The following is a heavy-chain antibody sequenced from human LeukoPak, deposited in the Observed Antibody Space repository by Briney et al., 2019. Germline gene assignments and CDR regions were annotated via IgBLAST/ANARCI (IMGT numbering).Heavy chain of an antibody. J-gene: IGHJ6*02. CDR3: ARSPIRSGWNYYYYGMDV. CDR1: GYTFTSYY. CDR2: INPSGGST. D-gene: IGHD6-19*01. Sequence: ASVKVSCKASGYTFTSYYMHWVRQAPGQGLEWMGIINPSGGSTSYAQKFQGRVTMTRDTSTSTVYMELSSLRSEDMAVYYCARSPIRSGWNYYYYGMDVWGQGTTVTVSS. V-gene: IGHV1-46*01.